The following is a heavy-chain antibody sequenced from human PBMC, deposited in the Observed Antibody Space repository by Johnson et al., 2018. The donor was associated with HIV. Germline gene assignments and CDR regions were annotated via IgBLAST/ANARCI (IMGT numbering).Heavy chain of an antibody. J-gene: IGHJ3*02. CDR1: GFTFSDYY. CDR2: ISSSGSTK. D-gene: IGHD1-26*01. Sequence: QVQLVESGGGLVKPGGSLRLSCAASGFTFSDYYMSWIRLAPGKGLEWVSYISSSGSTKYYTDSVKGRFTISRDNAKKSLYLQMNSLRAEDTALYYCARWSTEGSDAFDIWGQGTMVTVSS. V-gene: IGHV3-11*01. CDR3: ARWSTEGSDAFDI.